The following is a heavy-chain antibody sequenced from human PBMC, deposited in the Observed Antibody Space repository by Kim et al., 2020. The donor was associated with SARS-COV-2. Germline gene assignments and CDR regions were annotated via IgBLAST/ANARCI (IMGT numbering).Heavy chain of an antibody. Sequence: ASSKRRFTISRDNSKNTLYLQMNSLRAEDTAVYYCAKDLFNMATDHDYDYWGQGTLVTVYS. V-gene: IGHV3-30*02. D-gene: IGHD5-12*01. J-gene: IGHJ4*02. CDR3: AKDLFNMATDHDYDY.